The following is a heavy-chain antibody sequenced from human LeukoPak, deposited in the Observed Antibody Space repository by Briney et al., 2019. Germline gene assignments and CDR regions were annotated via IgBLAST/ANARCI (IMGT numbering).Heavy chain of an antibody. D-gene: IGHD3-3*01. CDR3: ARVVYVLRFLEWLPDY. J-gene: IGHJ4*02. Sequence: ASVKVSCKASGYTFTGYYMHWVRQAPGQGLEWMGWINPNSGGTNYARKFQGRVTMTRDTSISTAYMELSRLRSDDTAVYYCARVVYVLRFLEWLPDYWGQGTLVTVSS. V-gene: IGHV1-2*02. CDR2: INPNSGGT. CDR1: GYTFTGYY.